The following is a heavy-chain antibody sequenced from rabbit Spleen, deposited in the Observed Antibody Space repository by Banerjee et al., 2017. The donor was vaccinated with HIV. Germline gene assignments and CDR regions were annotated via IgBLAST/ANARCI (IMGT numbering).Heavy chain of an antibody. CDR1: GFDFSSYYY. Sequence: QEQLKESGGGLVQPEGSLTLTCTASGFDFSSYYYMCWVRQAPGKGLEWIACIYNGDGSTYYASWAKGRFTISKTSSTTVTLQMTSLTAADTATYFCARDTSSSFSSYGMDLWGQGTLVTVS. D-gene: IGHD1-1*01. J-gene: IGHJ6*01. V-gene: IGHV1S45*01. CDR3: ARDTSSSFSSYGMDL. CDR2: IYNGDGST.